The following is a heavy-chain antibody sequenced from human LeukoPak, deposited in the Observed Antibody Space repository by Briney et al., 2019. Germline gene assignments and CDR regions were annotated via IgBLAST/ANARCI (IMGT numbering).Heavy chain of an antibody. CDR2: INWNGGST. CDR1: GFTFSSYG. CDR3: ARDFPGEQLVRWYYYYYMDV. D-gene: IGHD6-13*01. V-gene: IGHV3-20*04. J-gene: IGHJ6*03. Sequence: PGGSLRLSCAASGFTFSSYGMSWVRQAPGKGLEWVSGINWNGGSTGYADSVKGRFTISRDNAKNSLYLQMNSLRAEDTALYYCARDFPGEQLVRWYYYYYMDVWGKGTTVTVSS.